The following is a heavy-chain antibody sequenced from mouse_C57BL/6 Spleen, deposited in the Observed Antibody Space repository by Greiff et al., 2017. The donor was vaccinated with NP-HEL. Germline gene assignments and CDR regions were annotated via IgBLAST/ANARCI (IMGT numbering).Heavy chain of an antibody. CDR1: GFTFSSYT. CDR3: ASQAYYSNGAMDY. Sequence: DVHLVESGGGLVKPGGSLKLSCAASGFTFSSYTMSWVRQTPEKRLEWVATISGGGGNTYYPDSVKGRFTISRDNAKNTLYLQMSSLRSEDTALYYCASQAYYSNGAMDYWGQGTSVTVSS. V-gene: IGHV5-9*01. D-gene: IGHD2-5*01. J-gene: IGHJ4*01. CDR2: ISGGGGNT.